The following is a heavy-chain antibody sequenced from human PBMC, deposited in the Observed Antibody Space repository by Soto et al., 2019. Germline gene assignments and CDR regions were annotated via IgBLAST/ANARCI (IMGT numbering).Heavy chain of an antibody. CDR2: IWYDGSNK. CDR3: ARDFSSGGSCYLY. D-gene: IGHD2-15*01. Sequence: GGSLRLSCAASGFTFSSYGMHWVRQAPGKGLEWVAVIWYDGSNKYYADSVKGRFTISRDNSKNTLYLQMNSLRAEDTAVYYCARDFSSGGSCYLYWGQGTLVTVSS. J-gene: IGHJ4*02. V-gene: IGHV3-33*01. CDR1: GFTFSSYG.